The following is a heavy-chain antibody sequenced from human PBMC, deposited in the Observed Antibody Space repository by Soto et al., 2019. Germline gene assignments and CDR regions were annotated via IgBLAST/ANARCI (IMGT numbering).Heavy chain of an antibody. D-gene: IGHD5-18*01. CDR1: VGSISSRSYY. CDR3: ARHGYSLYGLILIDDFGMDV. J-gene: IGHJ6*01. CDR2: IFYSGTT. V-gene: IGHV4-39*01. Sequence: PSETLCISCTFSVGSISSRSYYWGWIRQPPGKGLAWIGNIFYSGTTHYNPSLKSRVTISVDTSKSHFSLKLSAVTAADTAVYYCARHGYSLYGLILIDDFGMDVWGQGTTVTVSS.